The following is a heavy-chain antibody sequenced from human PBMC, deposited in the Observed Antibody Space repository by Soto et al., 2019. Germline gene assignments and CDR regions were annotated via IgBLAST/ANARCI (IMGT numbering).Heavy chain of an antibody. V-gene: IGHV3-23*01. CDR2: ISGSGGST. D-gene: IGHD3-10*01. CDR1: GFTFSSYA. Sequence: EVQLLESGGGLVQPGGSLRLSCAASGFTFSSYAMSWVRQAPGKGLEWVSAISGSGGSTYYADSVKGRFTISRDNSKNTLYLQMISLRAEDTAVYYCAKEGSELWFGSNPATRHFDYWGQGTLVTVSS. J-gene: IGHJ4*02. CDR3: AKEGSELWFGSNPATRHFDY.